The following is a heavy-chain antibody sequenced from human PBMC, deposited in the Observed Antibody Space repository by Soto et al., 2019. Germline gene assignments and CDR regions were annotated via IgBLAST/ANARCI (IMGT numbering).Heavy chain of an antibody. CDR3: ARYLGLSQYCSSTSCRGNYYYGMDV. CDR1: GYTFTSYG. Sequence: QVQLVQSGAEVKKPGASVKVSCKASGYTFTSYGISWVRQAPGQGLEWMGWISAYNGNTNYAQKLQGRVTMTTDTSTSTAYMELRSLRSDDTAVYYCARYLGLSQYCSSTSCRGNYYYGMDVWGQGTTVTVSS. V-gene: IGHV1-18*01. D-gene: IGHD2-2*01. J-gene: IGHJ6*02. CDR2: ISAYNGNT.